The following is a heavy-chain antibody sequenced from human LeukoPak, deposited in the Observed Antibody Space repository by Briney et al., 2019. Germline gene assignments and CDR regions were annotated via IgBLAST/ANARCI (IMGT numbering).Heavy chain of an antibody. CDR3: ALGGDRVVVPAAIQDYYYGMDV. D-gene: IGHD2-2*02. CDR2: MNPNSGNT. V-gene: IGHV1-8*01. CDR1: GYTFTSYD. J-gene: IGHJ6*02. Sequence: ASVKVSCKASGYTFTSYDINWVRQAPGQGLEWMGWMNPNSGNTGYAQKFQGRVTMTRNTSMSTAYMELSSLRSEDTAVYYCALGGDRVVVPAAIQDYYYGMDVWGQGTTVTVSS.